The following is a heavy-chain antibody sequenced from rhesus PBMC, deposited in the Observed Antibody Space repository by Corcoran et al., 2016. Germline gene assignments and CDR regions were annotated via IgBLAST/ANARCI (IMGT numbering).Heavy chain of an antibody. V-gene: IGHV4-173*01. J-gene: IGHJ5-2*02. CDR1: GGSISSNY. CDR2: ISGSVGNT. CDR3: ATFPDV. Sequence: QLQLQESGPGLVKPSETLSLTCTVSGGSISSNYWSWIRQPPGKGLEWFGRISGSVGNTEHKPSLKSRVPISTDTSKNQFSLELTSVTAADTAIYYCATFPDVWGRGVLVTVSS.